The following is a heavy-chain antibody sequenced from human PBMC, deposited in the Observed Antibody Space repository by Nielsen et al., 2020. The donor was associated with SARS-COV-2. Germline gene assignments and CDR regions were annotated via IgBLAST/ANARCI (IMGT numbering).Heavy chain of an antibody. CDR3: TRGLSDF. D-gene: IGHD2-2*01. Sequence: GESLKISCAVSGFTFSAYGMHWVRQAPGKGLEWVGRIRSEANDYATAYAASVKGRFTISRDDSRNTTYLQLYRLKTEDTALYFCTRGLSDFWGQGTLVTVSS. CDR2: IRSEANDYAT. V-gene: IGHV3-73*01. CDR1: GFTFSAYG. J-gene: IGHJ4*02.